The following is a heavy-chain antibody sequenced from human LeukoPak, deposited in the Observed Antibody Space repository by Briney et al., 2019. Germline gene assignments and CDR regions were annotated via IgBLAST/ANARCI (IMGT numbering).Heavy chain of an antibody. CDR2: VHSSGGS. CDR1: GASISNYY. CDR3: ARLGSYHDF. J-gene: IGHJ4*02. D-gene: IGHD1-26*01. Sequence: SETLSLTCTVPGASISNYYWSWIRQTPEKGLEWMGHVHSSGGSSYCPSLKSRLTLSIDTSRNQLSLKLPSVTAADTAVYFCARLGSYHDFWGQGALVTVSS. V-gene: IGHV4-4*09.